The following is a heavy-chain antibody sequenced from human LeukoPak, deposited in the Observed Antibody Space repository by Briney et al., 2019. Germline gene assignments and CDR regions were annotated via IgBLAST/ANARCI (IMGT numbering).Heavy chain of an antibody. CDR2: ISAYNGNT. Sequence: ASVKVSCKASGYTFTSYGISWVRQAPGQGLEWMGWISAYNGNTIYAQKLQGRVTMTTDTSTSTAYMELRSLRSDDTAVYYCARDRMKAAAGYLFDYWGQGTLVTVSS. D-gene: IGHD6-13*01. V-gene: IGHV1-18*01. CDR1: GYTFTSYG. J-gene: IGHJ4*02. CDR3: ARDRMKAAAGYLFDY.